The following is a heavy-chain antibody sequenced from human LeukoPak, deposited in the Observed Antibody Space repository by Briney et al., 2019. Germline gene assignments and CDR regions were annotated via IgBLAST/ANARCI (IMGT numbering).Heavy chain of an antibody. CDR1: GFTFSTYA. J-gene: IGHJ4*02. CDR2: VRGSGSDT. Sequence: GGSLRLSCAASGFTFSTYAMSWVRQAPGKGLEWVSAVRGSGSDTYYADSVKGRFSISRDNSKNTLYLQMNSLRAEDTAIYYCAKTSRGNSGYDSPFDYWGQGTLVTVSS. CDR3: AKTSRGNSGYDSPFDY. D-gene: IGHD5-12*01. V-gene: IGHV3-23*01.